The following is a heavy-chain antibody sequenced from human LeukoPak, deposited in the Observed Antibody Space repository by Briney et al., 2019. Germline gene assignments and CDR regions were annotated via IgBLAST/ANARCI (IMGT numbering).Heavy chain of an antibody. Sequence: GGSLRLSCVASGFTFNQYWMHWVRQAPGAGLEWVSRLRTDGGRTNYADSVKGRFTISRDNARNTVYLQMNSLGVEDTAVYYCARDHPGSNSLDYWGQGTLVTVSS. CDR2: LRTDGGRT. V-gene: IGHV3-74*01. CDR1: GFTFNQYW. D-gene: IGHD4-11*01. J-gene: IGHJ4*02. CDR3: ARDHPGSNSLDY.